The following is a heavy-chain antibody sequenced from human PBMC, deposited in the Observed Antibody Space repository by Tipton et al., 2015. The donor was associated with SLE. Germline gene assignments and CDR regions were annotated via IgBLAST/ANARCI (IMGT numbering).Heavy chain of an antibody. CDR1: GGSISSSSYY. CDR2: IYYSGST. Sequence: TLSLTCTVSGGSISSSSYYWGWIRQPPGKGLEWIGSIYYSGSTYYNPALKSRVTISVDTSKNQFYLKLSSVTAADTSVYYCARGKDYDFWSGYYRRVASAIWRQGTMVTVSS. J-gene: IGHJ3*02. CDR3: ARGKDYDFWSGYYRRVASAI. D-gene: IGHD3-3*01. V-gene: IGHV4-39*07.